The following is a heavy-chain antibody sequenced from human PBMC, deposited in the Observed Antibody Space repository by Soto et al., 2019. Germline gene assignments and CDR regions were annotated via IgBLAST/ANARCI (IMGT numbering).Heavy chain of an antibody. V-gene: IGHV3-33*01. CDR3: ARDSGSSGYYGSVGY. CDR1: GFSFSTYG. D-gene: IGHD3-22*01. CDR2: IWYDGSNK. J-gene: IGHJ4*02. Sequence: QVQLVESGGGVVQPGRSLRLSCAASGFSFSTYGMHWVRQAPGKGLEWVAVIWYDGSNKYYADSVKGRFTISRDNSKNTLYLQMNSLSAEDTAVYYCARDSGSSGYYGSVGYWGQGTLDTVSS.